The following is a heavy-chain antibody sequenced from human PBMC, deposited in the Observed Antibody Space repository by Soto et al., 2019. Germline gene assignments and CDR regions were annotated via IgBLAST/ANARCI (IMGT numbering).Heavy chain of an antibody. D-gene: IGHD2-15*01. Sequence: LXLXCSASRFHFSSXTMNWVRQAPGNGQGCVSSISSVNRYIYYADSVRGRLIISRDDATNSLYLQMTSLRAEDTAVYYCARDRCRSASCYQTYAFDLWGQGTMVTVSS. J-gene: IGHJ3*01. CDR1: RFHFSSXT. CDR2: ISSVNRYI. CDR3: ARDRCRSASCYQTYAFDL. V-gene: IGHV3-21*01.